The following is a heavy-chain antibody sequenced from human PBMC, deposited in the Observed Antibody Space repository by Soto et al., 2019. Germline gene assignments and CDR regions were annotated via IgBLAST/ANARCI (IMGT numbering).Heavy chain of an antibody. CDR2: IYDSGSP. Sequence: PSETLSLTXIISGGSISVYYWSWIRQPPGQALEWIGYIYDSGSPYYNPSLRSRVVISADTSKNEISLKLTSATAADTAVYYCARGVGSSPPRYWGRGTLVTVSS. J-gene: IGHJ4*02. V-gene: IGHV4-59*01. D-gene: IGHD1-26*01. CDR3: ARGVGSSPPRY. CDR1: GGSISVYY.